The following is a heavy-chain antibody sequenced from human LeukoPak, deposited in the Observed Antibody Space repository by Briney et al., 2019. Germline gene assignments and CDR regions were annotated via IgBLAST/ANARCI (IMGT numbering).Heavy chain of an antibody. V-gene: IGHV4-59*13. D-gene: IGHD6-13*01. CDR3: ARGIATAGTLDF. CDR2: VFYSGDT. Sequence: SETLSLTCTVSGGSIPSYYWTWIRQPPGKGLEWIGYVFYSGDTNYNPSLKSRVTISVDASRNQFSLRLRSVTAADTALYYCARGIATAGTLDFWGQGTLVTLSS. CDR1: GGSIPSYY. J-gene: IGHJ4*02.